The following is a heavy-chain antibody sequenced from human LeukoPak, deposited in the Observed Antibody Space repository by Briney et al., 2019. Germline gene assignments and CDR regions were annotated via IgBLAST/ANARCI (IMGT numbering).Heavy chain of an antibody. J-gene: IGHJ2*01. CDR1: GGSFSGYY. V-gene: IGHV4-34*01. Sequence: SETLSLTCAVYGGSFSGYYWSWIRQPPGKGLEWIGEINHSGSTNYNPSLKSRVTISVDTSKNQFSLKLSPVTAADTAVYYCARGPRRGYSGFDLWGRGTLVTVSS. D-gene: IGHD5-12*01. CDR2: INHSGST. CDR3: ARGPRRGYSGFDL.